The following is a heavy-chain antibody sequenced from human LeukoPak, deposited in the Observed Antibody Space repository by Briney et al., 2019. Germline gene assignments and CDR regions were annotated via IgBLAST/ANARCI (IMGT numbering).Heavy chain of an antibody. CDR3: ARVVQEYFDY. Sequence: ASETLSLTCTVSGGSISSGGYYWSWIRQHPGKGLEWIGYVYYSGSTYYNPSLKSRVTISVDTSKNQFSLKLSSVTAADTAVYYCARVVQEYFDYWGQGTLVTVSS. V-gene: IGHV4-31*03. CDR2: VYYSGST. J-gene: IGHJ4*02. CDR1: GGSISSGGYY.